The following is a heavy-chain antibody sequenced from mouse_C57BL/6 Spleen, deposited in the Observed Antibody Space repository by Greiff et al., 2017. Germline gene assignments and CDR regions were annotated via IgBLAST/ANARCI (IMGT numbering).Heavy chain of an antibody. Sequence: VQLKESGPELVKPGASVKIPCKASGYTFTDYNMDWVKQSHGKSLEWIGDINPNNGGTIYNQKFKGKATLTVDKSSSTAYMELRSLTSEDTAVYYCARLYGSSYAMDYWGQGTSVTVSS. D-gene: IGHD1-1*01. CDR1: GYTFTDYN. CDR3: ARLYGSSYAMDY. CDR2: INPNNGGT. J-gene: IGHJ4*01. V-gene: IGHV1-18*01.